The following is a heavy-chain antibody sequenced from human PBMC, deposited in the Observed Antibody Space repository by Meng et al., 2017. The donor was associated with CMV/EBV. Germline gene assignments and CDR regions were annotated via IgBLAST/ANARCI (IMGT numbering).Heavy chain of an antibody. Sequence: GESLKISCAASGFNFSAYWMIWVRQAPGKGLEWVANIKQHGGEKYYVDSVKGRFTISRDDAKNSLYLQMNSLRVEDTAVYYCAREYGGWFDPWGQGTLVTVSS. J-gene: IGHJ5*02. CDR2: IKQHGGEK. V-gene: IGHV3-7*01. CDR3: AREYGGWFDP. CDR1: GFNFSAYW. D-gene: IGHD3-16*01.